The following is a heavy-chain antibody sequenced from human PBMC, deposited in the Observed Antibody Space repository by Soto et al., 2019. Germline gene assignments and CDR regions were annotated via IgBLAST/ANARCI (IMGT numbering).Heavy chain of an antibody. V-gene: IGHV1-69*08. CDR1: GGTFSSYT. J-gene: IGHJ5*02. CDR3: ARDRGGITRVRGYNWLAP. Sequence: QVQLVQSGAEVKKPGSSVKVSCKASGGTFSSYTISWVRQAPGQGLEWMGRIIPILGIANYAQKFQGRVTITADKSTSTAYMELSSPRSEDTAVYYWARDRGGITRVRGYNWLAPWGQRTMVTVSS. D-gene: IGHD3-10*01. CDR2: IIPILGIA.